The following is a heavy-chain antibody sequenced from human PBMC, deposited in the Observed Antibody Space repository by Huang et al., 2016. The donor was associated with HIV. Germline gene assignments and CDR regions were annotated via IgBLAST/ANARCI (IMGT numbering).Heavy chain of an antibody. Sequence: VQLVESGGGLVKPGGSLRLSCAASGFTFGTYTMNWVRQAPGKRMEWVSSISSTREYINYADSVKGRFVISRDNARNLLYLQMNSLRAEDTATYYCARSRYYDISNYPEFWGRGVQVIVSS. CDR3: ARSRYYDISNYPEF. J-gene: IGHJ4*02. CDR2: ISSTREYI. CDR1: GFTFGTYT. D-gene: IGHD3-16*01. V-gene: IGHV3-21*02.